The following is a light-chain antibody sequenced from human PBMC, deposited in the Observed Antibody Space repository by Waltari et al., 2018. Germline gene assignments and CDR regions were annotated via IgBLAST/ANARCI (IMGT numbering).Light chain of an antibody. CDR1: GSNLGGHP. J-gene: IGLJ1*01. V-gene: IGLV1-44*01. Sequence: QSMLTQPPSASAPPGQGVNISCSGSGSNLGGHPVAWYQQLPGTAPKLLIYATRQRPSGVPARFSGSKSGTSASLAIRGLQSGDESDYYCASWDATLKGFVFGPGTTVSVL. CDR3: ASWDATLKGFV. CDR2: ATR.